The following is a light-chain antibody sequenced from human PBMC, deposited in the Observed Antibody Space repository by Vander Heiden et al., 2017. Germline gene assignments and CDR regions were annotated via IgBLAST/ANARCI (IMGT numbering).Light chain of an antibody. V-gene: IGLV1-44*01. Sequence: QSLLTQPPSSSGTPGPRVTISCSGSSSNIGSNTGNWYQQLPGTAPKLLIYSNNQRPSGVPDRFSGSKSGTSASLAISGLQSEDEADYYCAAWDDSLNGLVFGGGTKLTVL. J-gene: IGLJ2*01. CDR2: SNN. CDR3: AAWDDSLNGLV. CDR1: SSNIGSNT.